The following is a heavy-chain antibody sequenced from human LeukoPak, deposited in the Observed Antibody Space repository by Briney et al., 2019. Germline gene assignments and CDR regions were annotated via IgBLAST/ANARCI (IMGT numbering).Heavy chain of an antibody. D-gene: IGHD6-13*01. V-gene: IGHV3-7*01. CDR3: ARDRGYNSFDY. J-gene: IGHJ4*02. CDR1: GFTFSRPW. CDR2: IKEDGSQR. Sequence: GGSRRLSCAASGFTFSRPWMSWFRQAPGKGLEWVANIKEDGSQRNYVDSVKGRFTISRDNAMNSVFLQMISLRAEDTAVYYCARDRGYNSFDYWGQGTLVTVSS.